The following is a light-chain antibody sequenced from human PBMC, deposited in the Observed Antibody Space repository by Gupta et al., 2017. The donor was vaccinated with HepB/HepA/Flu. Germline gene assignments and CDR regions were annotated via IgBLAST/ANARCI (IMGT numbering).Light chain of an antibody. J-gene: IGLJ2*01. V-gene: IGLV2-14*01. Sequence: SALTQPASVSGSPGQSVTLYCAGTSSDVGGYNYVSWYQQHPGKAPKLMIYDVSNRPSGVSNRFSGSKSGNTASLTISGLQAEDEADYYCSSYTSSSSVVFGGGTKLTVL. CDR1: SSDVGGYNY. CDR2: DVS. CDR3: SSYTSSSSVV.